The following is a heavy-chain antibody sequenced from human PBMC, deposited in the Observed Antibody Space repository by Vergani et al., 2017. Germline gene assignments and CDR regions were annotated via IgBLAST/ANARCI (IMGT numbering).Heavy chain of an antibody. V-gene: IGHV3-11*01. CDR3: ARDHRDYNNYPGTFDI. CDR1: GFSFSDHY. CDR2: ISNSGNTI. J-gene: IGHJ3*02. Sequence: QVQLVESGGGLVKPGGSLRLSCAASGFSFSDHYMTWIRQAPGKGREWVSYISNSGNTIEYADSVKGRFSIYRDNAKSSLFLQMDSLRAEDKAVYYCARDHRDYNNYPGTFDIWGQGSMVTVSS. D-gene: IGHD5-24*01.